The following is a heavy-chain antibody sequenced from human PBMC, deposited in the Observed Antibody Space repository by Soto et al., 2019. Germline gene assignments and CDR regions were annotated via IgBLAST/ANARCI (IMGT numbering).Heavy chain of an antibody. CDR1: GFTFSSYS. V-gene: IGHV3-21*01. CDR2: ISSSSSYI. CDR3: ARDRQSSXWYGGLGYYYYYYGMDV. J-gene: IGHJ6*02. Sequence: GGSLRLSCAASGFTFSSYSMNWVRQAPGKGLEWVSSISSSSSYIYYADSVKGRFTISRDNAKNSLYLQMNSLRAEDTAVYYCARDRQSSXWYGGLGYYYYYYGMDVWGQGTTVTVSS. D-gene: IGHD6-19*01.